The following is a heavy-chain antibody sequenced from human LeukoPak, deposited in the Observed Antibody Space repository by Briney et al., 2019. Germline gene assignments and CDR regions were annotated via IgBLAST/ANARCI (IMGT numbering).Heavy chain of an antibody. CDR1: GGTCSSYA. CDR2: IIPIFGTA. J-gene: IGHJ4*02. D-gene: IGHD3-22*01. CDR3: ARAGDSSGYYYEEVFDY. Sequence: SVKVSCKASGGTCSSYAISWVRQAPGQGLEWMGGIIPIFGTANYAQKFQGRVTITTDESTSTAYMELSSLRSEDTAVYYCARAGDSSGYYYEEVFDYWGQGTLVTVSS. V-gene: IGHV1-69*05.